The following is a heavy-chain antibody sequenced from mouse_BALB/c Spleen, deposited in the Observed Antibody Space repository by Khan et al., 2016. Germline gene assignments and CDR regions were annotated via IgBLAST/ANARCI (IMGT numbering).Heavy chain of an antibody. Sequence: VQLQQSGAELVKPGASVKLSCTASGFNIKDTYMHWVKQRPEQGLEWIGRIDPANGNTKYDPKFQGKATITAATSSNTAYLQLSSLTSEDTAVYYSARSLYDYDVGFAYWGQGTLVTVSA. CDR3: ARSLYDYDVGFAY. CDR2: IDPANGNT. CDR1: GFNIKDTY. D-gene: IGHD2-4*01. J-gene: IGHJ3*01. V-gene: IGHV14-3*02.